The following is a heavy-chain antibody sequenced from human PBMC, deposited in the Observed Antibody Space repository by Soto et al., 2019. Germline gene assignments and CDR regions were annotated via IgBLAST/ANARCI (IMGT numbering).Heavy chain of an antibody. Sequence: QVQLVQSGAEVKKPGASVKVSCRASGYTFTSYGISWVRQAPGQGLEWMGWISAYNGNTNYAQKLQGRVTMTTDTSRSTAYMEMRSRRSDDTDVYYCARALPHTDYWGQGTLVTVSS. V-gene: IGHV1-18*01. CDR3: ARALPHTDY. CDR2: ISAYNGNT. J-gene: IGHJ4*02. CDR1: GYTFTSYG.